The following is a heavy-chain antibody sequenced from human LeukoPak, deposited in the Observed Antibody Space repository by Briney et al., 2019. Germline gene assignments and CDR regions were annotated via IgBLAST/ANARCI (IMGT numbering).Heavy chain of an antibody. CDR2: ISSSSYI. CDR1: GFTFSSYS. J-gene: IGHJ4*02. D-gene: IGHD3-22*01. CDR3: ASERYYYDSSGTD. Sequence: GGSLRLSCAASGFTFSSYSMNWVRQAPGKGLEWVSSISSSSYIYYADSVKGRFTISRDNAKNSLYLQMNSLRAEDTAVYYCASERYYYDSSGTDWGQGTLVTVSS. V-gene: IGHV3-21*01.